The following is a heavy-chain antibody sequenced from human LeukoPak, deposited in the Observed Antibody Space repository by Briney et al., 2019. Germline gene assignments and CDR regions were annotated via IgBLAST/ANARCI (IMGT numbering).Heavy chain of an antibody. CDR2: INPNSGGT. V-gene: IGHV1-2*02. D-gene: IGHD3-3*01. CDR1: GYTFTGYY. CDR3: ASGPYYDFRSGYLGGFDY. J-gene: IGHJ4*02. Sequence: ASVKVSCKASGYTFTGYYMHWVRPAPGQGLEWMGWINPNSGGTNYAQKFQGRVTMTRDTSISTAYMELSRLRSDDTAVYYCASGPYYDFRSGYLGGFDYWGQGTLVTVSS.